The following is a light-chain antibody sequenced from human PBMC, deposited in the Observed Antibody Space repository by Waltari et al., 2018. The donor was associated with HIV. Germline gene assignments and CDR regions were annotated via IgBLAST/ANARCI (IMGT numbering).Light chain of an antibody. V-gene: IGLV2-14*01. CDR2: DFS. J-gene: IGLJ1*01. CDR3: SSYTSSSTPLYV. Sequence: QSALTQPASVSGSPGQSITISCTGTSSDVGGYNYVSWYQQHPGKAPKLMFYDFSNRPSWVSNCFFGSKSGNTASLTISGLQAEDEADYYCSSYTSSSTPLYVFGTGTKVTVL. CDR1: SSDVGGYNY.